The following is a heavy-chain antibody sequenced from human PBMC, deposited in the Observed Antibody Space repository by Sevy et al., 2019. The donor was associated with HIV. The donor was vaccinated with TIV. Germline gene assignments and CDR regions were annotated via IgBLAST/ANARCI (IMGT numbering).Heavy chain of an antibody. CDR1: GYTFTGYY. Sequence: ASVKVSCKASGYTFTGYYMHWVRQAPGQGLEWMGWINPNSGGTNYAQKFQGRVTMTRDTSISTAYMELRRLRSDDTAVYYCARDRPYCSGGSCFPSFDPWGQGTLVTVSS. V-gene: IGHV1-2*02. D-gene: IGHD2-15*01. CDR2: INPNSGGT. CDR3: ARDRPYCSGGSCFPSFDP. J-gene: IGHJ5*02.